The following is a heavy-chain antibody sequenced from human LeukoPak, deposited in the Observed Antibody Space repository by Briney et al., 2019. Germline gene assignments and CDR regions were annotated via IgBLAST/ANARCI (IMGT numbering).Heavy chain of an antibody. V-gene: IGHV3-30-3*01. J-gene: IGHJ6*02. CDR3: ARDTEETGGYYGMDV. CDR2: ISHDGSNQ. CDR1: GFTFSTYA. Sequence: GRSLRLSCAASGFTFSTYAMQWVRQAPGKGLEWVAVISHDGSNQYYEDSMKGRFTISRDNSKNTLYLQMNSLRAEDTAVYYCARDTEETGGYYGMDVWGQGTTVTVSS.